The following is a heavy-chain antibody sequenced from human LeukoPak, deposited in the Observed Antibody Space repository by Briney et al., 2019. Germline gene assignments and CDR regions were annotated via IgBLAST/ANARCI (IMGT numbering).Heavy chain of an antibody. V-gene: IGHV1-24*01. J-gene: IGHJ3*02. Sequence: ASVKVSCKVSGYTLTELSMRWVRQAPGKRLEWMGGFDPEDGETIYAQKFQGRVTMTEDTSTDTAYMELSSLRSEDTAVYYCATILYDSGYAFDIWGQGTMVTVSS. D-gene: IGHD3-22*01. CDR1: GYTLTELS. CDR3: ATILYDSGYAFDI. CDR2: FDPEDGET.